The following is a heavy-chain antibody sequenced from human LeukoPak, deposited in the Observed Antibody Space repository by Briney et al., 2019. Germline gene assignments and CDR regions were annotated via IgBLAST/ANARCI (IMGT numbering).Heavy chain of an antibody. CDR1: GFTFGDYA. CDR3: TRDLLSFTTIRYYYYMDV. CDR2: IRSKAYGGTT. V-gene: IGHV3-49*04. Sequence: GGSLRLSCTASGFTFGDYAMSWVRQAPGKGLEWVGFIRSKAYGGTTEYAASVKGRFTISRDDSKSIAYLQMNSLKTEDTAVYYCTRDLLSFTTIRYYYYMDVWGKGTTVTISS. D-gene: IGHD5-12*01. J-gene: IGHJ6*03.